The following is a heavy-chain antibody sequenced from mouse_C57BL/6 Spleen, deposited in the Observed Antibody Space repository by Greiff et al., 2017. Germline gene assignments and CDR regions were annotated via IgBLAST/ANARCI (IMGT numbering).Heavy chain of an antibody. D-gene: IGHD1-1*01. V-gene: IGHV10-1*01. CDR2: IRSKSNNYAT. CDR1: GFSFNTYA. J-gene: IGHJ4*01. Sequence: EVQVVESGGGLVQPKGSLKLSCAASGFSFNTYAMNWVRQAPGKGLEWVARIRSKSNNYATYYADSVKDRFTISRDDSESMLYLQMNNLKTEDTAMYYCVGHVGSSYYYAMDYWGQGTSVTVSS. CDR3: VGHVGSSYYYAMDY.